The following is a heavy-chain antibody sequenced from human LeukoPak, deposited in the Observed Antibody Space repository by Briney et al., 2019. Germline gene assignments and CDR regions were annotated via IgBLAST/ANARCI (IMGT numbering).Heavy chain of an antibody. D-gene: IGHD3-22*01. CDR2: IVVGSGNT. V-gene: IGHV1-58*02. Sequence: GASVKVSCTPSGITFTSSAMQWVRQARGQRLEWIGWIVVGSGNTNYAQKFQERVTITRDMSTSTAYMELSSLRSGDTAVYYCAASSGYYFSGLYYFDYWGQGTLVTVSS. CDR1: GITFTSSA. J-gene: IGHJ4*02. CDR3: AASSGYYFSGLYYFDY.